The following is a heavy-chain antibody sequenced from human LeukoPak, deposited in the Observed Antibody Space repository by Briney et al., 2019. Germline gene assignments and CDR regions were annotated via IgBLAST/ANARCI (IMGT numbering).Heavy chain of an antibody. CDR3: ARNSIAAAGNPFDY. V-gene: IGHV4-39*01. CDR2: IYYSGST. D-gene: IGHD6-13*01. Sequence: PSETLSLTCTVSGGSISSSSHYWGWIRQPPGEGLEWIGSIYYSGSTYYNPSPKSRVTISVDTSKNQFSLKLSSVTAADTAVYYCARNSIAAAGNPFDYWGQGTLVTVSS. J-gene: IGHJ4*02. CDR1: GGSISSSSHY.